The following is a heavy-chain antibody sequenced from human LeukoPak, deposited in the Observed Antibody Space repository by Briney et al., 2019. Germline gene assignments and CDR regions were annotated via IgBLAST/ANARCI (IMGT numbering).Heavy chain of an antibody. D-gene: IGHD3-16*01. CDR1: GGSISSYY. Sequence: PSETLSLTCTVSGGSISSYYWSWIRQPPGKGLEWIGYIYYSGSTNYNPSLKSRVTISVDTSKNQFSLKLSSVTAADTAVYYCATYVRPKLCFDYWGQGTLVTVSS. CDR3: ATYVRPKLCFDY. CDR2: IYYSGST. J-gene: IGHJ4*02. V-gene: IGHV4-59*08.